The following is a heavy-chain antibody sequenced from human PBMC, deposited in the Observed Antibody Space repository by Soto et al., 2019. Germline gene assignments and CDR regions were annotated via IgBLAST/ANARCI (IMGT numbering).Heavy chain of an antibody. CDR3: ARDFAYFHS. J-gene: IGHJ4*02. CDR1: GDSVTSGSYY. V-gene: IGHV4-61*03. CDR2: ISYTGRT. Sequence: PSETLSLTCLLSGDSVTSGSYYWTWLRQPPGKGLEWIGYISYTGRTKYNPSLQSRVTISVDTSKNDFSLNLDSVTAADTAVYFCARDFAYFHSWGQGTLVTVSS. D-gene: IGHD3-3*01.